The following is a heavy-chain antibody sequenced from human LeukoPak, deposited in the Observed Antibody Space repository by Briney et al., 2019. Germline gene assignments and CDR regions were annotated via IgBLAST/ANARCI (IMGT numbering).Heavy chain of an antibody. D-gene: IGHD6-19*01. J-gene: IGHJ4*02. CDR2: IWYDGSNK. V-gene: IGHV3-33*06. Sequence: PGGSLRLSCAASGFTFSSYGMHWVRQAPGKGLEWVAVIWYDGSNKYYADSVKGRSTISRDNSKNTLYLQMNSLRAEDTAVYYCAKEQSVAGFDYWGQGTLVTVSS. CDR3: AKEQSVAGFDY. CDR1: GFTFSSYG.